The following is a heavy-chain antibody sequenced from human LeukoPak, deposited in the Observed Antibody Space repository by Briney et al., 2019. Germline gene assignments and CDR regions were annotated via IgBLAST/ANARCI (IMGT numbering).Heavy chain of an antibody. CDR1: GYTFTNYD. V-gene: IGHV1-18*01. D-gene: IGHD2/OR15-2a*01. CDR2: ISAYNGDT. Sequence: ASVKVSCKASGYTFTNYDINWVRQAPGQGLEWMGWISAYNGDTYYAPKFQGRVTLTTDTPTSTAYMEMRSLRSDDTAVYYCARFHADYFYTYGMDVWGQGTTVTVSS. J-gene: IGHJ6*02. CDR3: ARFHADYFYTYGMDV.